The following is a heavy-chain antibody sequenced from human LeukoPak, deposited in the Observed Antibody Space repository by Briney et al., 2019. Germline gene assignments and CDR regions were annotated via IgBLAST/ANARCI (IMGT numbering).Heavy chain of an antibody. CDR3: AREGYSGTFDY. D-gene: IGHD1-26*01. Sequence: SETLSLTCTVSGGSISSYYWSWIRQPPGKGLEWIGYIYYSGSTNYNPSLKSRVTISVDTSKNQFSLKLSSVTAADTAVYYCAREGYSGTFDYWGQGTLVTVSS. CDR2: IYYSGST. CDR1: GGSISSYY. J-gene: IGHJ4*02. V-gene: IGHV4-59*01.